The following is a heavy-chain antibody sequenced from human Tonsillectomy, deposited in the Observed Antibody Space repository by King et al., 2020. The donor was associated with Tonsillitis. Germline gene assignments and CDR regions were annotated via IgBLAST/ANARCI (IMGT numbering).Heavy chain of an antibody. CDR1: GFSFSSYA. V-gene: IGHV3-23*04. CDR3: AKAKGLHYDFWSGYYYFDS. D-gene: IGHD3-3*01. CDR2: ISGSGGST. J-gene: IGHJ4*02. Sequence: VQLVESGGGLVQPGGSLRLSCAASGFSFSSYAMSWVRQAPGKGLEWVSAISGSGGSTYNADSVKGRFTISRDNSRNTLYLQMNSLRAEDTAVYYCAKAKGLHYDFWSGYYYFDSWGQGTLCTVSP.